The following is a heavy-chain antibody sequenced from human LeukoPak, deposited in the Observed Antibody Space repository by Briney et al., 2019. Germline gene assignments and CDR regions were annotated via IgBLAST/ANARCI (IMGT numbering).Heavy chain of an antibody. Sequence: GESLKISCKASGYMFINYWIGWVRQMPGKGLEWMGIIYPDDSGTTYSPSFQGHVTISADKSISTAYLQWSSLEASDTAIYYCARHRSAGSPMAYMDVWGKGTTVTVSS. J-gene: IGHJ6*03. CDR1: GYMFINYW. CDR3: ARHRSAGSPMAYMDV. V-gene: IGHV5-51*01. D-gene: IGHD1-26*01. CDR2: IYPDDSGT.